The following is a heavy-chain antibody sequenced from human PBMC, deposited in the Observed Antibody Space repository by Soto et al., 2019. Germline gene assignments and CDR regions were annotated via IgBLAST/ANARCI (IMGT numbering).Heavy chain of an antibody. J-gene: IGHJ6*02. CDR3: ARGRWLQSDYYYGMDV. Sequence: SVKVSCKASGVTFSSYAISWVRQAPGQGLEWMGGIIPIFGTANYAQKFQGRVTITADKSTSTAYMELSSLRSEDTAVYYCARGRWLQSDYYYGMDVWGQGTTVTVSS. CDR2: IIPIFGTA. D-gene: IGHD5-12*01. CDR1: GVTFSSYA. V-gene: IGHV1-69*06.